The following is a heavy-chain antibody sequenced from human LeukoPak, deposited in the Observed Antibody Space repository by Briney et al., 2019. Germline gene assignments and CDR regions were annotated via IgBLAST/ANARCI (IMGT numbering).Heavy chain of an antibody. CDR1: GFTFSSYA. CDR2: ISSNGGST. J-gene: IGHJ4*02. Sequence: GGSLRLSCAASGFTFSSYAMHWVRQAPGKGLEYVSAISSNGGSTYYANSVKGRFTISRDNSKNTLYLQMGSLRAEDMAVYYCARGINVLRFLEWPPGPDYWGQGTLVTVSS. D-gene: IGHD3-3*01. V-gene: IGHV3-64*01. CDR3: ARGINVLRFLEWPPGPDY.